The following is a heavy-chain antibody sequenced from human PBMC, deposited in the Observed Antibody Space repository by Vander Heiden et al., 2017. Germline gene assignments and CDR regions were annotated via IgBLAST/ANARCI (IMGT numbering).Heavy chain of an antibody. Sequence: IPIFGTANYAQKFQGRVTITADESTSTVYMELSSLRSEDTAVYYCARGGYCSSTSCYILPYGMDVWGQGTTVTVSS. CDR2: IPIFGTA. CDR3: ARGGYCSSTSCYILPYGMDV. V-gene: IGHV1-69*01. D-gene: IGHD2-2*02. J-gene: IGHJ6*02.